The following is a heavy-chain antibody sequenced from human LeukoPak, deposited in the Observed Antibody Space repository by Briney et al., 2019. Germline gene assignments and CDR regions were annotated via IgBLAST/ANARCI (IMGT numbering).Heavy chain of an antibody. CDR3: AKDRQPPGGVIELPPLDV. CDR1: GFTFSSYA. CDR2: ISGSGGST. J-gene: IGHJ6*02. V-gene: IGHV3-23*01. D-gene: IGHD3-16*01. Sequence: GGSLRLSCAASGFTFSSYAMSWVRQAPGKGLEWVSAISGSGGSTYYADSVKGRFTIPRDNSKNTLYLQMNSLRAEDTAVYYCAKDRQPPGGVIELPPLDVWGQGTTVTVSS.